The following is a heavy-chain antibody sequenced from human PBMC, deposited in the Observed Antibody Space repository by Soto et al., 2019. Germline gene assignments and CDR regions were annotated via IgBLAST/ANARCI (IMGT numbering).Heavy chain of an antibody. D-gene: IGHD1-26*01. J-gene: IGHJ4*02. CDR2: IFHTGAT. V-gene: IGHV4-39*01. CDR1: GGSISSSSFY. CDR3: ARRRIVPTTNFDY. Sequence: SETLSLTCTVSGGSISSSSFYWGWIRQPPGKGLEWIGHIFHTGATYYNPTLKSRLRMSVDTSKNQFSLNLSSVTATDMAVYYCARRRIVPTTNFDYWGQGTLVTVSS.